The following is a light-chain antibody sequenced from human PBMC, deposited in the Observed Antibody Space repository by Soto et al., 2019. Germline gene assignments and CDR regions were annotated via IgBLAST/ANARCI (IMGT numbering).Light chain of an antibody. Sequence: DSQRTEFTSTLYASVGDRVSSACRASQSVGNSLAWYQQRPGKAPKLLMYDVSSLESGVPSRFSGSGSGTEFTLTISSLQSDDFATYYCQQYHSYRPFGQGTKVDIK. V-gene: IGKV1-5*01. CDR2: DVS. CDR1: QSVGNS. CDR3: QQYHSYRP. J-gene: IGKJ1*01.